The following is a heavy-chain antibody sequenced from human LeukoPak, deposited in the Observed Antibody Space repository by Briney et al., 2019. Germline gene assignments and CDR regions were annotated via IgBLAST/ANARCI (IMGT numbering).Heavy chain of an antibody. CDR2: IWYDGSNK. D-gene: IGHD3-3*01. CDR1: GFTFSSYG. V-gene: IGHV3-33*06. Sequence: AGGSLRLSCATSGFTFSSYGMHWVRQAPGKGLEWVAVIWYDGSNKYYADSVKGRFTISRDNSKTTLSLQMNSLRAEDTAVYYCAKGYYDFWSGYPPSYYMDVWGKGTTVTVSS. CDR3: AKGYYDFWSGYPPSYYMDV. J-gene: IGHJ6*03.